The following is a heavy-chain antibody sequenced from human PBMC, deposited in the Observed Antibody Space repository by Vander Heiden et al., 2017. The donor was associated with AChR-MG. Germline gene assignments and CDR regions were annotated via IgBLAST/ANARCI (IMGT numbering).Heavy chain of an antibody. CDR1: GFAFGRYG. CDR3: AREEVVDGTNAFDI. Sequence: VQPVESGGGVVQHGRSRRLSCAAPGFAFGRYGLHWGRQAQGKGLEWEAVIWYDGNNKYYANSVKSRFTISRDNSKNTLYLQMNSLRAEDTAVYYCAREEVVDGTNAFDIWGQGTMVTLSS. J-gene: IGHJ3*02. V-gene: IGHV3-33*01. CDR2: IWYDGNNK. D-gene: IGHD2-15*01.